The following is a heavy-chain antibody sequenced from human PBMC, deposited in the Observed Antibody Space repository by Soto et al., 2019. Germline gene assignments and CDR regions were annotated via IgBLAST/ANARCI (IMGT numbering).Heavy chain of an antibody. Sequence: SETLSLTCTVSGGSIRGYYWGWVRQPPGKGLEWIGYIWYSGSTKYNPALQSRATISSETSKNQFSLELSSVTAADTAVYYCAREQAVAGNDYFDYWGQGALVTVSS. CDR1: GGSIRGYY. CDR3: AREQAVAGNDYFDY. J-gene: IGHJ4*02. CDR2: IWYSGST. D-gene: IGHD6-19*01. V-gene: IGHV4-59*01.